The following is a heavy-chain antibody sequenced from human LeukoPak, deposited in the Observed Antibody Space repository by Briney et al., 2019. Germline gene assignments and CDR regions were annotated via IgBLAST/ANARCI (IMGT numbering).Heavy chain of an antibody. J-gene: IGHJ6*03. D-gene: IGHD3-3*01. CDR1: GFTFSSYW. V-gene: IGHV3-74*01. CDR3: ARTRLFHYDFWSGYYGYMDV. CDR2: INSDGSST. Sequence: GGSLRLSCAASGFTFSSYWMHWVRQAPGKGLVWVSRINSDGSSTSYADSVKGRFTISRDNAKITLYLQMNSLRAEDTAVYYCARTRLFHYDFWSGYYGYMDVWGKGTTVTVSS.